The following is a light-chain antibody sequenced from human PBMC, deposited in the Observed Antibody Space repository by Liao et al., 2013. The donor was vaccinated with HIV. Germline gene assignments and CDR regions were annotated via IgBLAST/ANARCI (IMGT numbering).Light chain of an antibody. Sequence: SYELTQPPSVSVSPGQTASITCSGDKLGEKYACWYQQKPGQSPVLVIYQDSKRPSGIPERFSGSNSGNTATLTISGTQAMDEADYYCQVWDSSSDHGVFGTGTKVTVL. CDR1: KLGEKY. V-gene: IGLV3-1*01. CDR3: QVWDSSSDHGV. CDR2: QDS. J-gene: IGLJ1*01.